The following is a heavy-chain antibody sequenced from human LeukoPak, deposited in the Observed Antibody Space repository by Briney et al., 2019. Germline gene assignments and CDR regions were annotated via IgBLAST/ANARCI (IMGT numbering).Heavy chain of an antibody. J-gene: IGHJ4*02. CDR3: ARAIPILGVVTLDY. V-gene: IGHV3-53*01. Sequence: PGGSLRLSCAASGFTFSSYAMSWVRQAPGKGLEWVSVIYSGGSTYYADSVKGRFTISRDNSKNTLYLQMNSLRAEDTAVYYCARAIPILGVVTLDYGARGPRATVS. CDR2: IYSGGST. D-gene: IGHD3-3*01. CDR1: GFTFSSYA.